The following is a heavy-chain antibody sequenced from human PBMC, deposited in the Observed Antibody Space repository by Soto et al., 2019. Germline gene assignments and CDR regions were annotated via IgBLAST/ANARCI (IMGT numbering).Heavy chain of an antibody. J-gene: IGHJ6*02. V-gene: IGHV3-30*18. CDR2: MSNDGSNK. D-gene: IGHD6-6*01. CDR1: GFTFSSYG. CDR3: AKGSSSVYYYYYGIDV. Sequence: GGSLRLSCVASGFTFSSYGMHWVRQAPGKGLEWVAVMSNDGSNKYYADSVKGRFTISRDNSKNLLYLQMNSLRAEDTAVYYCAKGSSSVYYYYYGIDVWGQGTTVTVSS.